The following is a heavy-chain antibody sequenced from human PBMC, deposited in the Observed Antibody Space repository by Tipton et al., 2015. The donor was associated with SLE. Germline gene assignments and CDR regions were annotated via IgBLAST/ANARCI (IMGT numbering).Heavy chain of an antibody. V-gene: IGHV4-31*06. D-gene: IGHD2-8*01. CDR1: GFSISSYY. J-gene: IGHJ3*01. CDR2: IYYSGST. CDR3: GCMLPRGAFDL. Sequence: TLSLTCDVSGFSISSYYWSWIRQHPGKGLEWIGFIYYSGSTYYNPSLKSRVTISVDTSKNQFSLKLSSVTAADTAVYYCGCMLPRGAFDLWGQGTMVTVSS.